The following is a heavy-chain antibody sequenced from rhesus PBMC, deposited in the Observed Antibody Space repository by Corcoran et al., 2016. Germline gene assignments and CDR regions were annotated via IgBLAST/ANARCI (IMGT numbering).Heavy chain of an antibody. D-gene: IGHD4-23*01. V-gene: IGHV1-111*02. Sequence: EVHLVQSGAEVKKPGASVKISCKASGYTFTDSYLHWVRQAPGQGLEWMGRFVSEKGEEIRAQKCQDRVTSTPDTSTDTAYMELSSLRSEDTAVYYCATGKSYSNYVFDYWGQGVLVTVSS. CDR3: ATGKSYSNYVFDY. J-gene: IGHJ4*01. CDR2: FVSEKGEE. CDR1: GYTFTDSY.